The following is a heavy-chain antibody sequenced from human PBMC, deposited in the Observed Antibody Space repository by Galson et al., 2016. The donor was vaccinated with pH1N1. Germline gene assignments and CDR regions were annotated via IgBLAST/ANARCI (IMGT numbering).Heavy chain of an antibody. Sequence: SVKVSCKASGGTFSKYGISWVRQAPGQGLEWLGGIIRMFGTPNYAQEFQGRVTITADESTRTAYMEVSSLRSEDPAVYYCATVDSSSADFLVGYRSYFDCWGQGTLVTVSS. CDR3: ATVDSSSADFLVGYRSYFDC. V-gene: IGHV1-69*13. J-gene: IGHJ4*02. CDR2: IIRMFGTP. D-gene: IGHD2-8*02. CDR1: GGTFSKYG.